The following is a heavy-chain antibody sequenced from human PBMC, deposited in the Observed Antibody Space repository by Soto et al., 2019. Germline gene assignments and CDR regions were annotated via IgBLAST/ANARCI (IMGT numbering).Heavy chain of an antibody. CDR3: ARGQLGCSGGSCYSRGSYYYYGMDV. V-gene: IGHV4-34*01. Sequence: SSETLSLTCAVYGGSFSGYYWSWIRQPPGKGLEWIGEINHSGSTSYNPSLKSRVTISVDTSKNQFSLKLSSVTAADTAVYYCARGQLGCSGGSCYSRGSYYYYGMDVWGQGTTVTVSS. J-gene: IGHJ6*02. D-gene: IGHD2-15*01. CDR1: GGSFSGYY. CDR2: INHSGST.